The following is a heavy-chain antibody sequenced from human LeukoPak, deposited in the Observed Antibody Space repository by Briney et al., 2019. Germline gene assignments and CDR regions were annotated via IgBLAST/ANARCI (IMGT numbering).Heavy chain of an antibody. CDR1: GGSFSNYY. CDR2: INDSGRT. J-gene: IGHJ6*03. Sequence: SETLSLTCAVYGGSFSNYYWSWMRQPPGKGLEWIGEINDSGRTNYNPSLMSRVTVSVDTSKNQFSLRLTSVTATDTAVYYCARRWNYGRNYYIDVWGKGATVSVSS. V-gene: IGHV4-34*01. CDR3: ARRWNYGRNYYIDV. D-gene: IGHD1-7*01.